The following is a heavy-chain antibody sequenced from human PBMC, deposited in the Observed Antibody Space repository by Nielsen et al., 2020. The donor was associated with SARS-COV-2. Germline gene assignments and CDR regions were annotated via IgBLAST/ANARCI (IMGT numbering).Heavy chain of an antibody. CDR3: AKVGGDTEDYYYGMDV. CDR2: ISWNSGSI. CDR1: GVTFDDYA. J-gene: IGHJ6*02. V-gene: IGHV3-9*01. Sequence: GGSLRLSCAASGVTFDDYAMHWVRQAPGKGLEWVSGISWNSGSIGYADSVKGRFTISRDNAKNSLYLQMNSLRAEDTALYYCAKVGGDTEDYYYGMDVWGQGTTVTVSS. D-gene: IGHD3-16*01.